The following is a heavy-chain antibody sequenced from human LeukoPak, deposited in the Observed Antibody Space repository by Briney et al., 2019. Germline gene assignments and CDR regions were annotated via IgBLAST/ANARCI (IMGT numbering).Heavy chain of an antibody. D-gene: IGHD6-19*01. V-gene: IGHV4-39*01. CDR2: IYYSGST. CDR1: GGSISSSSYY. CDR3: ARLSGGWYEGWFDP. Sequence: SETLSLTCTVSGGSISSSSYYWGWIRQPPGKGLEWIGSIYYSGSTYYNPSLKSRVTISVDTSKNQFSLKLSSVTAADTAVYYCARLSGGWYEGWFDPWGQGTLVTVSS. J-gene: IGHJ5*02.